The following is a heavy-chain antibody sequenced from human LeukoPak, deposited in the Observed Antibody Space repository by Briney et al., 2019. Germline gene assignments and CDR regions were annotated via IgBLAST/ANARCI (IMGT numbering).Heavy chain of an antibody. V-gene: IGHV1-18*01. J-gene: IGHJ6*03. CDR1: GYTFTSYG. Sequence: ASVRVSCKASGYTFTSYGISWVRQAPGQGLEWMGWISAYNGNTNYAQKLQGRVTMTTDTSTSTAYLELRSLRSDDTAVYYCARSPDYYYYMDVWGKGTTVTVSS. CDR3: ARSPDYYYYMDV. CDR2: ISAYNGNT.